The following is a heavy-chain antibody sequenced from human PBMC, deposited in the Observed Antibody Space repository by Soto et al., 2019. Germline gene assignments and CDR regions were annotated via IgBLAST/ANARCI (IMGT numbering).Heavy chain of an antibody. D-gene: IGHD2-15*01. J-gene: IGHJ4*02. Sequence: AGSLRPSCAASGFTFSSYAMHWDRQTPGKGLEWVAVISYDGSNKYYADSVKGRFTISRDNSKNTLYLQMNSLRAEDTAVYYCARDKGYCSGDSCYRSDFDSWGQGTLVTVSS. CDR3: ARDKGYCSGDSCYRSDFDS. V-gene: IGHV3-30-3*01. CDR1: GFTFSSYA. CDR2: ISYDGSNK.